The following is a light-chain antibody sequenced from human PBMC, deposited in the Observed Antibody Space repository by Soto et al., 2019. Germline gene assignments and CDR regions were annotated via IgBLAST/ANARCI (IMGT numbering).Light chain of an antibody. CDR3: QQRSNWPPD. Sequence: EIVLTQSPATLSLSPGERATLSCRASQSVSSYSAWYQQKPGQAPRLLIYDASSRATGIPARFSGSGSGADFTLSISSLEPEDVAVYYCQQRSNWPPDFGQGTRLEI. CDR1: QSVSSY. J-gene: IGKJ5*01. CDR2: DAS. V-gene: IGKV3-11*01.